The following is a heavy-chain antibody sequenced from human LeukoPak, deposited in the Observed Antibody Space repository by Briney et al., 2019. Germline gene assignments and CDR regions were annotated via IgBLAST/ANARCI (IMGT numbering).Heavy chain of an antibody. V-gene: IGHV4-39*07. J-gene: IGHJ4*02. CDR2: IYYSGST. Sequence: KTSETLSLTCTVSGGSISSSSYYWGWIRQPPGKGLEWLGSIYYSGSTYYNPSLKSRVTISVDTSKNQFSLKLSSVTAADTAVYYCARDPAPIAVPPRYDYWGQGTLVTVSS. D-gene: IGHD6-19*01. CDR3: ARDPAPIAVPPRYDY. CDR1: GGSISSSSYY.